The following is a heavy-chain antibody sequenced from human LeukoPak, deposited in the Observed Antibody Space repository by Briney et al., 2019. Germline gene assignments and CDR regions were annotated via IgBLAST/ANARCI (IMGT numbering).Heavy chain of an antibody. CDR1: RFYFSTYD. J-gene: IGHJ4*02. D-gene: IGHD5-12*01. CDR3: ASAHGGSGYDRPFDY. CDR2: IDSSASTT. V-gene: IGHV3-48*03. Sequence: GGSLRLSCTASRFYFSTYDMNWVRQVPGKGLEWVSYIDSSASTTYYAGSVQGRFTISRDNAKNSLYMQMRSLRVEDTAFYYCASAHGGSGYDRPFDYWGQGTLVTVSS.